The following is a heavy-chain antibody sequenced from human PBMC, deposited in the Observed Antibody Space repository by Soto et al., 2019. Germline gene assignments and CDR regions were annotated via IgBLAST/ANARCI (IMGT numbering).Heavy chain of an antibody. CDR1: GGSISSSSYY. J-gene: IGHJ4*02. Sequence: SETLSPTCTVSGGSISSSSYYWGWIRQPPGKGLEWIGSIYYSGSTYYNPSLKSRVTISVDTSKNQFSLKLSSVTAADTAVYYCARIKSVEGLQITHFDYWGQGTLVTVSS. CDR3: ARIKSVEGLQITHFDY. CDR2: IYYSGST. D-gene: IGHD1-1*01. V-gene: IGHV4-39*01.